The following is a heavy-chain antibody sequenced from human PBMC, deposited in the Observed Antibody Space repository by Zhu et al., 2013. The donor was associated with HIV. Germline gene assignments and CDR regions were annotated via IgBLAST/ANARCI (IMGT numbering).Heavy chain of an antibody. J-gene: IGHJ2*01. D-gene: IGHD3-22*01. CDR1: GGTFSSYA. CDR3: ARDRDYYYDSSSYYPLYWYFDL. V-gene: IGHV1-69*01. CDR2: IIPILGRT. Sequence: QVQLVQSGAEVKKPGSSVKVSCKASGGTFSSYAISWVRQAPGQGLEWMGGIIPILGRTNYAQKFQGRVTITADESTSTAYMELRSLRSEDTAVYFCARDRDYYYDSSSYYPLYWYFDLWGRGTLVTVSS.